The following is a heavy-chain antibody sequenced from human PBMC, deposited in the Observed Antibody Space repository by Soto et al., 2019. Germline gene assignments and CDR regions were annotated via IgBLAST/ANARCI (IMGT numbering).Heavy chain of an antibody. CDR1: GGSISSGGYY. J-gene: IGHJ6*02. Sequence: QVQLQESGPGLMKPSQTLSLTCAVSGGSISSGGYYWTWIRQHPGKGLEWLGYIYYSGITYYNPSLKSRVTISVDTSKNEFSLRLTSVTAADTAVYYCARVDRYYYYGMDVWGQGTTVTVSS. CDR3: ARVDRYYYYGMDV. CDR2: IYYSGIT. V-gene: IGHV4-31*11.